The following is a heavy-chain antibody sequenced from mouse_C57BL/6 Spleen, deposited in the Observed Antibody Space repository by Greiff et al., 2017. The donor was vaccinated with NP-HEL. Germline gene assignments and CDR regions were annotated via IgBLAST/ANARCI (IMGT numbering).Heavy chain of an antibody. CDR3: ASETTVVAKDYFDY. D-gene: IGHD1-1*01. CDR1: GYTFTSYW. V-gene: IGHV1-59*01. Sequence: VQLQQPGAELVRPGTSVKLSCKASGYTFTSYWMHWVKQRPGQGLEWIGVIDPSDSYTNYNQKFKGKATLTVDTSSSTAYMQLSSLTSEDSAVYYCASETTVVAKDYFDYWGQGTTLTVSS. CDR2: IDPSDSYT. J-gene: IGHJ2*01.